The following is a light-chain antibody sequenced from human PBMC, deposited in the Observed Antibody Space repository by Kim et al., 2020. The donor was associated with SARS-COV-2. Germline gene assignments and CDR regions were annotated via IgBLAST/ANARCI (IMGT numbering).Light chain of an antibody. CDR1: ALPKQY. CDR2: KDS. V-gene: IGLV3-25*03. CDR3: QSADSSGTWV. Sequence: VSPGQTARITGSGDALPKQYAYWYQQKPGQSPVRVIYKDSERPSGIPERLSGSSSGTTVTLTISGVQAEDEADYYCQSADSSGTWVFGGGTKLTVL. J-gene: IGLJ3*02.